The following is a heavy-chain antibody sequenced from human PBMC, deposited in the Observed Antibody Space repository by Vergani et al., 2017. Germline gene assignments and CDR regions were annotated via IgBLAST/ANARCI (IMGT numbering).Heavy chain of an antibody. CDR1: GDSFPTYW. V-gene: IGHV5-51*01. D-gene: IGHD6-13*01. CDR2: IYPGDSDT. Sequence: EVQLVQSGAEVKKPGESLEISCKGSGDSFPTYWFGWLRQMPGKGLEWMGFIYPGDSDTRYSPSFQGKVTISADKSSSTAYLQWSSLKASDTAMYYCARWAAAGTGWFDPWGQGTLVTVPS. CDR3: ARWAAAGTGWFDP. J-gene: IGHJ5*02.